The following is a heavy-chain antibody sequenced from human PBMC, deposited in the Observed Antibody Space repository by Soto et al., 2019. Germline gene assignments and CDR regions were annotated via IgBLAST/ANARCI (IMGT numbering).Heavy chain of an antibody. Sequence: QVQLQESGPGLVKPSQTLSLTCTVSGGSISSGGYYWSWIRQHPGKGLEWIGYLYYSGSTYYNPSLKSRVTISVDTSKNQFSLKLSSVTAAGTAVYYCARATRGGYSYGYPIWGQGTLVTVSS. D-gene: IGHD5-18*01. J-gene: IGHJ4*02. CDR2: LYYSGST. V-gene: IGHV4-31*03. CDR1: GGSISSGGYY. CDR3: ARATRGGYSYGYPI.